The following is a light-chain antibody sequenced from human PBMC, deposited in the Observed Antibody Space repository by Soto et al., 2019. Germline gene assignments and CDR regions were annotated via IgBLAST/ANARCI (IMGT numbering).Light chain of an antibody. CDR1: SSNIETGYD. CDR3: QSYDSSLSGWV. V-gene: IGLV1-40*01. J-gene: IGLJ3*02. Sequence: QSVLTQPPSVSGAPGQRVTISCAGSSSNIETGYDVHWYQQLPGTAPKLLIYSNNIRPSGVPDRFSGSKSGTSASLAITGLQAEVEGDYYCQSYDSSLSGWVFGGGTKLTVL. CDR2: SNN.